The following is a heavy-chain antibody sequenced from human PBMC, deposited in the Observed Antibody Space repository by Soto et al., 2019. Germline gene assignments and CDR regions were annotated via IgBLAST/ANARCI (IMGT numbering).Heavy chain of an antibody. V-gene: IGHV4-34*01. CDR1: GGSFSGYY. CDR3: ARVPPGYYYGSGSYYKGYYYYYMDV. Sequence: PEETLSLTCAVYGGSFSGYYWSWIRQPPGKGLEWIGEINHSGSTNYNPSLKSRATISVDTSKNQFSLKLSSVTAADTAVYYCARVPPGYYYGSGSYYKGYYYYYMDVWGKGTTVTVSS. D-gene: IGHD3-10*01. J-gene: IGHJ6*03. CDR2: INHSGST.